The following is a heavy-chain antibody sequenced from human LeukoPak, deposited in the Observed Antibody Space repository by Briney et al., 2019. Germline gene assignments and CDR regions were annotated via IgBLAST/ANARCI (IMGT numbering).Heavy chain of an antibody. CDR1: GSTFTSYW. CDR3: ARQLGYSYAHTPNFDY. Sequence: GGSLEISCQGSGSTFTSYWIGWVRQLPGKGLEWMGIIYPGDSDTRYSPSFQGQVTISADKSISTAYLQWSSLKASDTAMYYCARQLGYSYAHTPNFDYWSQGTLVTVSS. J-gene: IGHJ4*02. CDR2: IYPGDSDT. D-gene: IGHD5-18*01. V-gene: IGHV5-51*01.